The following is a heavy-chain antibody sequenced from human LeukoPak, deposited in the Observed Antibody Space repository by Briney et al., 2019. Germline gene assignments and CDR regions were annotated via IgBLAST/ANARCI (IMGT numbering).Heavy chain of an antibody. J-gene: IGHJ4*02. CDR1: GFTFSTYG. D-gene: IGHD1-14*01. CDR3: SLSIGMD. CDR2: IKSKTDGGTT. V-gene: IGHV3-15*01. Sequence: GGSLRLSCAASGFTFSTYGMHWVRQAPGKGLEWVGRIKSKTDGGTTDYAAPVKGRFTISRDDSKNTLYLQMNSLKTEDTAVYYCSLSIGMDWGQGTLVTVSS.